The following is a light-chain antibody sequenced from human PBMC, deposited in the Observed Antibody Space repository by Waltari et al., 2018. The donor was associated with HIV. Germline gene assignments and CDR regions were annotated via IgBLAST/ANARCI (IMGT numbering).Light chain of an antibody. J-gene: IGKJ2*01. V-gene: IGKV1-6*01. Sequence: AIQMPQSPTSLSASVGDRVTITCRASQGIGNDLSWYEQKPGMDPRVLLYGASISQTVVPARFSGSGSGAHFTLTLSSLQAEDLATYECLQDYSGPYTFGQGTKVEIK. CDR3: LQDYSGPYT. CDR2: GAS. CDR1: QGIGND.